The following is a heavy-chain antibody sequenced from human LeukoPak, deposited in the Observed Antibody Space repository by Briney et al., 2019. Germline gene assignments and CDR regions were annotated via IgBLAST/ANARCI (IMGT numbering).Heavy chain of an antibody. J-gene: IGHJ4*02. Sequence: GGSLRLSCAASGFTFSSYAMHWVRQAPGKGLEWVAVISYDGSNKYYADSVKGRFTISRDNSKNTLYLQMNSLRAEDTAVYYCARESGDYGDYGFDYWGQGTLVTVSS. V-gene: IGHV3-30-3*01. D-gene: IGHD4-17*01. CDR2: ISYDGSNK. CDR3: ARESGDYGDYGFDY. CDR1: GFTFSSYA.